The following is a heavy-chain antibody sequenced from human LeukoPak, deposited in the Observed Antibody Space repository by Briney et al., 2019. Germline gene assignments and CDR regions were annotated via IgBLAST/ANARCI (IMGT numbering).Heavy chain of an antibody. CDR3: ARAYIVYAFDI. CDR1: GFTLSSYG. J-gene: IGHJ3*02. V-gene: IGHV3-33*01. CDR2: IWYDGSNK. Sequence: GGSLRLSCAASGFTLSSYGMHWVRQAPGKGLEWVAVIWYDGSNKYYADSVKGRFTISRDNSKNTLYLQMNSLRAEDTAVYYCARAYIVYAFDIWGQGTMVTVSS. D-gene: IGHD2/OR15-2a*01.